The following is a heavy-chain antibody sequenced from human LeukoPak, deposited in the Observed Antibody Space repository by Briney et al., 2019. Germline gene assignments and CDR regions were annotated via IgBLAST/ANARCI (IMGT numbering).Heavy chain of an antibody. D-gene: IGHD1-26*01. CDR2: IRSKANSYAT. J-gene: IGHJ4*02. CDR1: GFTFSGSA. CDR3: TRQYSGSSY. Sequence: GGSLRLSCAASGFTFSGSAMHWVRQASGKGLEWVGRIRSKANSYATAYAASVKGRFTISRDDSKNTAYLQMNSLKTEDTAVYYCTRQYSGSSYWGQGTLVTVSS. V-gene: IGHV3-73*01.